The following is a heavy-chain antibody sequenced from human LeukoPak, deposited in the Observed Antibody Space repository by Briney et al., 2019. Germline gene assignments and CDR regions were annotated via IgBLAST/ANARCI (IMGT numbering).Heavy chain of an antibody. D-gene: IGHD2-8*01. Sequence: AGGSLRLSCEASGFTVSSNYMNWVRQAPGKGLEWVSVIYSGGSTYYADSVRGRFTISRDNSKNTLDLQMNSLRAEDTAMYYCARDPGENQNGLDIWGQGTMVTVSS. V-gene: IGHV3-66*01. CDR3: ARDPGENQNGLDI. CDR2: IYSGGST. J-gene: IGHJ3*02. CDR1: GFTVSSNY.